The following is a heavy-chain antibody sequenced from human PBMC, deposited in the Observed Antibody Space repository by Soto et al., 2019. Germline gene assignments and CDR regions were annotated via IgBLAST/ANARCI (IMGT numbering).Heavy chain of an antibody. CDR2: IYYSGST. V-gene: IGHV4-59*01. J-gene: IGHJ6*03. CDR3: ARASPPRAYYYYYMDV. Sequence: PSETLSLTCTVXGGSISSYYWSWIRQPPGKGLEWIGYIYYSGSTNYNPSLKSRVTISVDTSKNQFSLKLSSVTAADTAVYYCARASPPRAYYYYYMDVWGKGTTVTVSS. CDR1: GGSISSYY.